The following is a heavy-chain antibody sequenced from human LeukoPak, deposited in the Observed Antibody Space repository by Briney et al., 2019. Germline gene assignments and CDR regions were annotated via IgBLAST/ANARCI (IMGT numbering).Heavy chain of an antibody. Sequence: PGGSLRLSCAASGFTFSSYAMSWVRQAPGKGLEWVAKIKQDGSKKSYVDSVKGRFTISRDNAKNSLYLQMNSLRAEDTAIYYCTRVGYIDEGIDYWGQGTLVTVSS. D-gene: IGHD5-24*01. CDR3: TRVGYIDEGIDY. V-gene: IGHV3-7*04. J-gene: IGHJ4*02. CDR2: IKQDGSKK. CDR1: GFTFSSYA.